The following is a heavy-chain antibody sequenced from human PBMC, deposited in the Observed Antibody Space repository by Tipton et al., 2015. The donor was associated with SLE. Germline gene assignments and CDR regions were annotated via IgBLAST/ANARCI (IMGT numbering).Heavy chain of an antibody. CDR2: ISYDGSNK. D-gene: IGHD1-26*01. Sequence: SLRLSCAASGFTFSSYAMHWVRQAPGKGLEWAAVISYDGSNKYYADSLKGRFTISRDDSKNTLYLQMNSLRPEDTAVYYCARDLVGAPYYFDYWGQGTLVTVSS. CDR3: ARDLVGAPYYFDY. V-gene: IGHV3-30*04. J-gene: IGHJ4*02. CDR1: GFTFSSYA.